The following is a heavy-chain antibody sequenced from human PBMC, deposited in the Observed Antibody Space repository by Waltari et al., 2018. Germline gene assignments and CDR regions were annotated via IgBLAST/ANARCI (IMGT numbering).Heavy chain of an antibody. CDR3: ARDVPDYGDFFDAFDI. J-gene: IGHJ3*02. CDR1: GYTFTSYG. CDR2: NSAYNGNT. D-gene: IGHD4-17*01. Sequence: QVQLVQSGAEVKKPGASVKVSCKASGYTFTSYGISWVRQAPGQGLEWMGWNSAYNGNTKYAQKLQGRVTMTTDTSTSTAYMELRSLRSDDTAVYYCARDVPDYGDFFDAFDIWGQGTMVTVSS. V-gene: IGHV1-18*01.